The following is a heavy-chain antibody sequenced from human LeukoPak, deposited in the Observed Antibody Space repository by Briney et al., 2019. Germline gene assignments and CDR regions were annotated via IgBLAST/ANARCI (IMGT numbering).Heavy chain of an antibody. D-gene: IGHD1-14*01. CDR1: GFTVITND. J-gene: IGHJ4*02. Sequence: GGSLRLSCAASGFTVITNDMTWLRQAPGKGLEWVSVLYSDGNTKYADYVQGRFTISRDNSKNTLYLAMNSLSADDTAVYYCARGVEPLAANTLAYWGQGTLVTVSS. V-gene: IGHV3-53*01. CDR2: LYSDGNT. CDR3: ARGVEPLAANTLAY.